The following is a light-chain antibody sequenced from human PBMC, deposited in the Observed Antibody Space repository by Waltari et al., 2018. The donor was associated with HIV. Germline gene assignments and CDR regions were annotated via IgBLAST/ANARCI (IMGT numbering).Light chain of an antibody. CDR2: LSS. J-gene: IGKJ1*01. V-gene: IGKV2-28*01. Sequence: IVLTQSPVSLPVITGEPASISCRSSQNLLHSNGTNYLEWYVLKPVRSPQRLIYLSSNRASGVPDRLSGSGSGTDFTLRISRVAAEDVGVDYCMQSLQSPWTFGQGTKV. CDR3: MQSLQSPWT. CDR1: QNLLHSNGTNY.